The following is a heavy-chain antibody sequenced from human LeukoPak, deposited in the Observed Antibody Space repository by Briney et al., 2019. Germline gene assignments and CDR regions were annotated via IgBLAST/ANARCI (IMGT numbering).Heavy chain of an antibody. D-gene: IGHD6-19*01. CDR2: IGIRGDT. CDR3: ARGGIQVSGIDEFDY. CDR1: GFTFIDYD. Sequence: GGSLRLSCAASGFTFIDYDMHWVRQVLGKGLEWVSAIGIRGDTHYSGSVKGRFTISRENAESSLYLQMNSLRAEDTAVYYCARGGIQVSGIDEFDYWGQGTLVTVSS. J-gene: IGHJ4*02. V-gene: IGHV3-13*01.